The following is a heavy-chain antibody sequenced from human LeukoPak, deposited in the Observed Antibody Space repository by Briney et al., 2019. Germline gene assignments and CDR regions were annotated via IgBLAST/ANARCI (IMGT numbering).Heavy chain of an antibody. Sequence: GASVKVSCKASGYTFTGYYMHWVRQAPGQGLGWMGWINPNSGGTNYAQKFQGRVTMTRDTSISTAYMELSRLRSDDTAVYYCARRGRAYYYDSSGMNYFDYWGQGTLVTVSS. D-gene: IGHD3-22*01. CDR1: GYTFTGYY. J-gene: IGHJ4*02. CDR3: ARRGRAYYYDSSGMNYFDY. V-gene: IGHV1-2*02. CDR2: INPNSGGT.